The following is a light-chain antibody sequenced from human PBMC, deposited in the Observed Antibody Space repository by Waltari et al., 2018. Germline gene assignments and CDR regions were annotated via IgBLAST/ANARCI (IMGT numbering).Light chain of an antibody. Sequence: QSVLTQPPSASGTPGQEVTISCSGTSSSDGSNFVFWYQQLPGAAPKLLIFRSDRRPSGVPDRISGSKSGTSASLVITGLRSEDEADYYCAAWDDSLSAYVFGTGTKVTVL. CDR3: AAWDDSLSAYV. CDR1: SSSDGSNF. V-gene: IGLV1-47*01. CDR2: RSD. J-gene: IGLJ1*01.